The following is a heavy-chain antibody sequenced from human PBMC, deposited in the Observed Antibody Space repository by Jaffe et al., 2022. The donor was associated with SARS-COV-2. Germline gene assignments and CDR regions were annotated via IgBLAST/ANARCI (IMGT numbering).Heavy chain of an antibody. J-gene: IGHJ3*02. CDR1: GFTFSGSG. CDR2: IRSKANKYAT. CDR3: TRRGDLNGDAFDI. Sequence: EVRLVDSGGGLVQPGGSLKLSCAASGFTFSGSGIHWVRQASGKGLEWVGRIRSKANKYATTYAASVKGRFTISRDESRNTAYLQMNSLKTEDTAVYYCTRRGDLNGDAFDIWGQGTMVTVSS. D-gene: IGHD3-10*01. V-gene: IGHV3-73*01.